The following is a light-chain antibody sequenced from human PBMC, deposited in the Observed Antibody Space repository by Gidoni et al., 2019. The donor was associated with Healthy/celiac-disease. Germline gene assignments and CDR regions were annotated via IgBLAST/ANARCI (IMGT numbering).Light chain of an antibody. CDR2: TLS. J-gene: IGKJ4*01. V-gene: IGKV2-40*01. CDR3: MQRIEFPSVT. Sequence: IVMTQTPLSLPVTPGEPASISCRSSQSLLDSDDGNTYLDWYLQKPGQSPQLLIYTLSYRASGCPDRFSGSGSGTDFTLKISRVEAEDVGVYYCMQRIEFPSVTFGGGTKVEIK. CDR1: QSLLDSDDGNTY.